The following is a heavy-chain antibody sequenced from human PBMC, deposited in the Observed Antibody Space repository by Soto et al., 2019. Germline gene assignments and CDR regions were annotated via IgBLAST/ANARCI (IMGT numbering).Heavy chain of an antibody. D-gene: IGHD3-9*01. CDR2: IWSDGTNK. CDR3: VRVFDTYSFDL. CDR1: GFTFSTYG. Sequence: GGSLRLSCAASGFTFSTYGMHWVRQAPGKGLGWVALIWSDGTNKYYADSVKGRFTISRDNSKKTLYLQMNSLRAEDTAVYYCVRVFDTYSFDLWGQGNMVTVSS. V-gene: IGHV3-33*01. J-gene: IGHJ4*02.